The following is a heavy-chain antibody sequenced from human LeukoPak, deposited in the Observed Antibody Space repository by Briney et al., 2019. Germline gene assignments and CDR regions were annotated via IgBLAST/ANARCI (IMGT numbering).Heavy chain of an antibody. D-gene: IGHD3-9*01. CDR1: GFTVSSNY. CDR2: IYSGGST. J-gene: IGHJ4*02. V-gene: IGHV3-53*01. CDR3: AREGRYFDWLAVDY. Sequence: GGSLRLSCAASGFTVSSNYMSWVRQAPGKGLEWASVIYSGGSTYYADSVKGRFTISRDNAKNSLYLQMNSLRAEDTAVYYCAREGRYFDWLAVDYWGQGTLVTVSS.